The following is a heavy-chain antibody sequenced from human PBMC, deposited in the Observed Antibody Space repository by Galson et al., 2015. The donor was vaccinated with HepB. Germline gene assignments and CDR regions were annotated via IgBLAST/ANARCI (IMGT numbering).Heavy chain of an antibody. D-gene: IGHD3-3*01. V-gene: IGHV3-74*01. Sequence: SLRLSCAASGFTFSSYWMHWVRQAPGKGLVWVSRINSDGSSTSYADSVKGRFTISRDNAKNTLYLQMNSLRAEDTAVYYCARDFPTYDFWSGYYVDPNNWFDPWGQGTLVTVSS. CDR1: GFTFSSYW. CDR2: INSDGSST. J-gene: IGHJ5*02. CDR3: ARDFPTYDFWSGYYVDPNNWFDP.